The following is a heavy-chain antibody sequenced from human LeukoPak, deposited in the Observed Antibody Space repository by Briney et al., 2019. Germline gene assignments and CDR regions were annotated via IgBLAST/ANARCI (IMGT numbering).Heavy chain of an antibody. CDR3: ASGGYSAYVWDH. J-gene: IGHJ4*02. V-gene: IGHV3-11*06. CDR2: ISSSSSDT. Sequence: GGSLRLSCAASGFTFSDYDMSWIRQAPGKGLEWVSYISSSSSDTNYADSVKGRFTISRDNAKKSLYVQMNSLRAEDTAVYYCASGGYSAYVWDHWGQGTLVTV. D-gene: IGHD5-12*01. CDR1: GFTFSDYD.